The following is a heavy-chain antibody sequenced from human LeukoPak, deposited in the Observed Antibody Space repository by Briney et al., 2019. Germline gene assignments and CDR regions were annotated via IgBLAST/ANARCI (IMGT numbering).Heavy chain of an antibody. Sequence: GASVKVSCKASGYTFTSFAVNWVRQAPGQGLEWMGWVNTNTGNPTYAQGFTGRFVFSLDTSVSTAYLQISSLKAEDTAVYYCASNGEDYGGNPPFDYWGQGTLVTVSS. D-gene: IGHD4-23*01. J-gene: IGHJ4*02. V-gene: IGHV7-4-1*02. CDR2: VNTNTGNP. CDR1: GYTFTSFA. CDR3: ASNGEDYGGNPPFDY.